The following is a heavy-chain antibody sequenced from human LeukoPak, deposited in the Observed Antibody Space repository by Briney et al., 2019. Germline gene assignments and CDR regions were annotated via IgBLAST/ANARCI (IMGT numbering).Heavy chain of an antibody. CDR1: GGSISSGGYY. D-gene: IGHD7-27*01. CDR2: IYYSGST. V-gene: IGHV4-31*03. J-gene: IGHJ4*02. Sequence: SETLSLTCTVSGGSISSGGYYWSWIRQHPGKGLEWIGYIYYSGSTYYNPSLKSRVTISVDTSKNQFSLKLSSVTAADTAVYYCARGPPNWGYDYWGPGTLVTVSS. CDR3: ARGPPNWGYDY.